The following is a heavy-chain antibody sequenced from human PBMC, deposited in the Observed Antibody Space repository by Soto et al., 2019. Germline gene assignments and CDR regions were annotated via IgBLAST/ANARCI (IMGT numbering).Heavy chain of an antibody. CDR1: GFTFSDYY. Sequence: PGGSLRLSCAASGFTFSDYYMSWIRQAPGKGLEWVSYISTSTSYTNYADSVKGRFTISRDNAKNSLYLHMNSLRAEDTAVYYCVRVGAQWLEFDYWGQGTLVTVSS. CDR3: VRVGAQWLEFDY. J-gene: IGHJ4*02. CDR2: ISTSTSYT. V-gene: IGHV3-11*06. D-gene: IGHD6-19*01.